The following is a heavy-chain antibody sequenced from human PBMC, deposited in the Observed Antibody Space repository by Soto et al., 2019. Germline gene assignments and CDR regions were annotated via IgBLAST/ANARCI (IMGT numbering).Heavy chain of an antibody. CDR1: GYTFTSYG. J-gene: IGHJ3*02. CDR3: ARGLDCSGGSCYDAIDAFDI. CDR2: ISAYNGNT. Sequence: ASVKVSCKASGYTFTSYGISWVRQAPGQGLEWMGWISAYNGNTNYAQKLQGRVTMTTDTSTSTAYMELRSLRSDDTAVYYCARGLDCSGGSCYDAIDAFDIWGQGTMVTVSS. D-gene: IGHD2-15*01. V-gene: IGHV1-18*01.